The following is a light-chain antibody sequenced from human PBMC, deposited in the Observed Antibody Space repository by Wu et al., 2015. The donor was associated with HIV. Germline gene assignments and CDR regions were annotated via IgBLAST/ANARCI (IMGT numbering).Light chain of an antibody. CDR1: QSINKN. V-gene: IGKV3-15*01. J-gene: IGKJ3*01. CDR2: DAP. Sequence: EIVMTQSPATLSVSPGERATLSCRASQSINKNLAWYQQKPGQAPRLLISDAPTRATDIPARFSGSGSGTEFTLTISSMQSEDFAVYYCQQYNNWPLFTFGPGTKVDIK. CDR3: QQYNNWPLFT.